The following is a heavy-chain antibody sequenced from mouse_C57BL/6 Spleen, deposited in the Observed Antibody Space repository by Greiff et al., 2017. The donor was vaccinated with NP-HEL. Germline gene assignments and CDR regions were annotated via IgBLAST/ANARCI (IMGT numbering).Heavy chain of an antibody. CDR1: GFSLTSYG. CDR2: IWSDGST. V-gene: IGHV2-6-1*01. CDR3: ARHFGNYLYAMDY. Sequence: VKLVESGPGLVAPSQSLSITCTVSGFSLTSYGVHWVRQPPGKGLEWLVVIWSDGSTTYNSALKSRLSISKDNSKSQVFLKMNSLQTDDTAMYYCARHFGNYLYAMDYWGQGTSVTVSS. D-gene: IGHD2-1*01. J-gene: IGHJ4*01.